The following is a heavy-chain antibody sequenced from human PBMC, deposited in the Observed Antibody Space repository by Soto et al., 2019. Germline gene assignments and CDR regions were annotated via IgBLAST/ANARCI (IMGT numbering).Heavy chain of an antibody. V-gene: IGHV1-8*01. CDR2: VNPNSGNR. CDR3: ARGRYIGYDDLDS. D-gene: IGHD5-12*01. Sequence: QVQLVQSGAEVKKPGASVKVSCKASGYTFTNSDINWVRQATGQGLEWVGWVNPNSGNRGYALKFQGRVTMTTDTSIGTAYMDRISRRAEDTAVYYCARGRYIGYDDLDSWGQGTLVIVSS. J-gene: IGHJ4*02. CDR1: GYTFTNSD.